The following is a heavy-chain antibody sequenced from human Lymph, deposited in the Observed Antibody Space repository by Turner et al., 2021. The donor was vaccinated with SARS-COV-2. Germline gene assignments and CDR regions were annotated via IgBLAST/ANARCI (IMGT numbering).Heavy chain of an antibody. V-gene: IGHV1-69*10. CDR2: TIPSFGIA. J-gene: IGHJ4*02. CDR1: GCTFSTYA. CDR3: ARDATGPLGY. Sequence: QVQLVQSGAEVKKPGSSVKVSCKASGCTFSTYAISWVRQAPGQGLEWLGGTIPSFGIANYAQKFQGRVTITADKFTSTAYMELSSLRSEDTAVYYCARDATGPLGYWGRGTLVTVSS. D-gene: IGHD1-1*01.